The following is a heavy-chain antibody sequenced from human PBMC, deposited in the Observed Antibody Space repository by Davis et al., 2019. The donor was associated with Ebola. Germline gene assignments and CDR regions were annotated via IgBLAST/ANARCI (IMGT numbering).Heavy chain of an antibody. J-gene: IGHJ4*02. V-gene: IGHV1-18*01. D-gene: IGHD1-1*01. CDR1: GYTFTSYG. Sequence: ASVKVSCKASGYTFTSYGISWVRQAPGQGLEWMGGIIPIFGTANYAQKLQGRVTMTTDTSTSTAYMELRSLRSDDTAVYYCARPQGWNDRNGFDYWGQGTLVTVSS. CDR2: IIPIFGTA. CDR3: ARPQGWNDRNGFDY.